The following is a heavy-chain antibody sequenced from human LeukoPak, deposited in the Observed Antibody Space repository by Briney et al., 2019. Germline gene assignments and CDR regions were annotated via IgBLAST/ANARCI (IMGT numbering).Heavy chain of an antibody. J-gene: IGHJ4*02. Sequence: GGSLRLSCAASGFSFSNYGMNWVRQAPGKGLEWVSGITGNGATTYYADSVKGRFTISRDNSKNTLYLQMNSLRAEDTALYYCVRDRDSTGYYDYWGQGTLVTVSS. D-gene: IGHD3-22*01. V-gene: IGHV3-23*01. CDR2: ITGNGATT. CDR3: VRDRDSTGYYDY. CDR1: GFSFSNYG.